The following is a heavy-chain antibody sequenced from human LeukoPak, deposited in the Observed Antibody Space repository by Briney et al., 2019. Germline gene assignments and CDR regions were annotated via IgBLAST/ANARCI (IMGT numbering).Heavy chain of an antibody. V-gene: IGHV3-23*01. CDR2: IIGSGDST. Sequence: PGGSLRLSCSASGSTFSSYAMSWVRQAPGKGLEWVSTIIGSGDSTYYADSVKGRFTISRDNSKNTLYLQMNSLTATDTALNYCAKDRLTISSFDMWGQGTKVTVSS. CDR1: GSTFSSYA. J-gene: IGHJ3*02. CDR3: AKDRLTISSFDM. D-gene: IGHD3-9*01.